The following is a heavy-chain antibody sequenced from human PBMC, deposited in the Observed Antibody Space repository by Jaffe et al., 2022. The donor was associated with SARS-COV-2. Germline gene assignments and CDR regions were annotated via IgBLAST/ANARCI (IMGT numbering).Heavy chain of an antibody. D-gene: IGHD4-17*01. V-gene: IGHV3-30-3*01. CDR1: GFTFSSYA. CDR3: ARATTPYGDYEGYDY. Sequence: QVQLVESGGGVVQPGRSLRLSCAASGFTFSSYAMHWVRQAPGKGLEWVAVISYDGSNKYYADSVKGRFTISRDNSKNTLYLQMNSLRAEDTAVYYCARATTPYGDYEGYDYWGQGTLVTVSS. CDR2: ISYDGSNK. J-gene: IGHJ4*02.